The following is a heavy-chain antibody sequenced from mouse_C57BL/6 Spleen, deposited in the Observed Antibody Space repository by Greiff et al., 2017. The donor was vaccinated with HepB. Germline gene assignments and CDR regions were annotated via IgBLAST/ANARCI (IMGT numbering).Heavy chain of an antibody. CDR1: GFSLSTSGMG. D-gene: IGHD1-3*01. J-gene: IGHJ2*01. V-gene: IGHV8-12*01. CDR3: ARRGPLNSYFDY. CDR2: IYWDDDK. Sequence: QVTLKVSGPGILQSSQTLSLTCSFSGFSLSTSGMGVSWIRQPSGKGLEWLAHIYWDDDKRYNPSLTSRLTMSKNTSRTQVFLKITSVDTADTARYYCARRGPLNSYFDYWGQGTTLTVSS.